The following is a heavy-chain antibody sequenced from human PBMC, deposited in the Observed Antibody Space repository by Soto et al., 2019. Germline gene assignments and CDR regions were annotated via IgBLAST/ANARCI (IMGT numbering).Heavy chain of an antibody. Sequence: GGSLRLSCAASGFTFSSYGMHWVRQAPGKGLEWVAVISYDGSNKYYADSVKGRFTISRDNSKNTLYLQMNSLRAEDTAVYYCAKGSQGAQWLVYYYRCIDVWGQGNLGHRLL. J-gene: IGHJ6*02. V-gene: IGHV3-30*18. CDR1: GFTFSSYG. CDR2: ISYDGSNK. D-gene: IGHD6-19*01. CDR3: AKGSQGAQWLVYYYRCIDV.